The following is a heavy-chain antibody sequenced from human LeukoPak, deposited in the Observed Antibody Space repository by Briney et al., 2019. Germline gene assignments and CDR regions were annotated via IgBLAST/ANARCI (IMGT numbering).Heavy chain of an antibody. CDR2: ISSSGSTI. V-gene: IGHV3-11*01. Sequence: GGSLRLSCAASGFTFSDYYMIWIRQAPGKGLEWVSYISSSGSTIYYADSVKGRFTISRDNAKNSLYLQMNSLRAEDTAVYYCARESISIQYYYYSSAHSDFDYWGQGTLVTVSS. CDR3: ARESISIQYYYYSSAHSDFDY. D-gene: IGHD3-22*01. CDR1: GFTFSDYY. J-gene: IGHJ4*02.